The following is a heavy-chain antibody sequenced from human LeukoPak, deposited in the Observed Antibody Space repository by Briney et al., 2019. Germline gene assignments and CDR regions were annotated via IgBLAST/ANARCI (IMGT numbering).Heavy chain of an antibody. CDR2: ISSSSSTI. Sequence: GGSLRLSCAASGFTFSSYSMNRVRQAPGKGLEWVSYISSSSSTIYYADSVKGRFTISRDNAKNSLYLQMNSLRAEDTAVYYCARGAGWFDPWGQGTLVTVSS. CDR3: ARGAGWFDP. V-gene: IGHV3-48*04. CDR1: GFTFSSYS. J-gene: IGHJ5*02.